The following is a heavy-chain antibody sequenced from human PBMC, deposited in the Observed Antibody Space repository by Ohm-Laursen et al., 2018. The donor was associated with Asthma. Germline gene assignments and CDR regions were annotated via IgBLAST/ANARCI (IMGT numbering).Heavy chain of an antibody. Sequence: SQTLSLTWAVSGGSISSGGYYWSWIRQHPGKGPEWIGYIYYSGSTYYNPSLKSRVTISVDTSKNQFSLKLSSVTAADTAAYYCARDYDSHFDYWGQGTLVTVSS. CDR3: ARDYDSHFDY. D-gene: IGHD3-22*01. CDR2: IYYSGST. J-gene: IGHJ4*02. CDR1: GGSISSGGYY. V-gene: IGHV4-31*11.